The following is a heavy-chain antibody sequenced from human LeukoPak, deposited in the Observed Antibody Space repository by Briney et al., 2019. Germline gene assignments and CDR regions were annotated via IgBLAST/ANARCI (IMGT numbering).Heavy chain of an antibody. CDR2: IGGSGIST. CDR1: GFTFSDYG. J-gene: IGHJ3*02. V-gene: IGHV3-23*01. CDR3: AKSWNYYDSSGDDALDI. Sequence: PGGSLRLSCAAAGFTFSDYGMNWVRQAPGKGLEWVSGIGGSGISTYYADSVKGRFTISRDNSKNTLYLQMNSLRVEDTAVYYCAKSWNYYDSSGDDALDIWGQGTMVTVSS. D-gene: IGHD3-22*01.